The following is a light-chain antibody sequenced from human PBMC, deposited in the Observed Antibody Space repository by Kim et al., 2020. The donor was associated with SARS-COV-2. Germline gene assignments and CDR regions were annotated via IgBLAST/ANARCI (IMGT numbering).Light chain of an antibody. Sequence: SPGERATLSCRARQSVSSNYLAWYQQRPGQAPRLLIYDASSRATGIPDRFSGSGSGTDFTLTISRLEPEDFEVYYCQQYSSSFRTFGQGTKVDIK. CDR1: QSVSSNY. CDR3: QQYSSSFRT. V-gene: IGKV3-20*01. J-gene: IGKJ1*01. CDR2: DAS.